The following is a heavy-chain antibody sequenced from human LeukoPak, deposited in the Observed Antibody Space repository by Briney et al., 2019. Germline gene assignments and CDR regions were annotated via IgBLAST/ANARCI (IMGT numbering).Heavy chain of an antibody. CDR3: ARGSRGSGSYYKKGSRWWFDP. V-gene: IGHV1-2*02. CDR2: LNPNSGGT. CDR1: GYSYTDYY. J-gene: IGHJ5*02. D-gene: IGHD3-10*01. Sequence: ASVKVSCKASGYSYTDYYMHWVRQAPGQGLEWMGWLNPNSGGTNYAQKFQGRVTMTRDTSINTAYMELSRLRSDDTAVYYCARGSRGSGSYYKKGSRWWFDPWGQGTLVTVSS.